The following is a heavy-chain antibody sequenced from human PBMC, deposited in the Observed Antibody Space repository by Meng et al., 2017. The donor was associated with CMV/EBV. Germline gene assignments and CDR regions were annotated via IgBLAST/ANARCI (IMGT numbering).Heavy chain of an antibody. CDR2: ISGSGGST. V-gene: IGHV3-23*01. CDR1: GFTFSSYA. J-gene: IGHJ6*02. Sequence: GESLKISCAASGFTFSSYAMSWVRQAPGKGLEWVSAISGSGGSTYYADSVKGRFTISRDNSKNTLYLQMNSLRAEDTAVYYCAKGARGGSSGRRVYYYYGMDVWGQGTTVTVSS. CDR3: AKGARGGSSGRRVYYYYGMDV. D-gene: IGHD6-6*01.